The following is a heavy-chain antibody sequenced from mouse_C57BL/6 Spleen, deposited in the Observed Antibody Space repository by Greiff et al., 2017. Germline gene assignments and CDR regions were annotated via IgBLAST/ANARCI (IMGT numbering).Heavy chain of an antibody. CDR2: IDPSDSYT. D-gene: IGHD1-1*02. CDR1: GYTFTSYW. CDR3: ARNYGFDY. J-gene: IGHJ2*01. V-gene: IGHV1-59*01. Sequence: QVHVKQPGAELVRPGTSVKLSCKASGYTFTSYWMHWVKQRPGQGLEWIGVIDPSDSYTNYNQKFKGKATLTVDTSSSTAYMQLSSLTSEDSAVYYCARNYGFDYWGQGTTLTVSS.